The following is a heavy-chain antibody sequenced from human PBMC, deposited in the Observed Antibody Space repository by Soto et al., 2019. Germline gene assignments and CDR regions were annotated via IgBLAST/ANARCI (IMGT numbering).Heavy chain of an antibody. D-gene: IGHD3-3*01. CDR3: AREVPKDFWSGYYLRGAFDI. Sequence: PSQTLSLTCAISGDSVSSNSAAWNWIRQSPSRGLEWLGRTYYRSKLYNDYAVSVKSRITINPDTSKNQFSLQLNSVTPEDTAVYYCAREVPKDFWSGYYLRGAFDIWGQGTMVTVSS. J-gene: IGHJ3*02. CDR2: TYYRSKLYN. CDR1: GDSVSSNSAA. V-gene: IGHV6-1*01.